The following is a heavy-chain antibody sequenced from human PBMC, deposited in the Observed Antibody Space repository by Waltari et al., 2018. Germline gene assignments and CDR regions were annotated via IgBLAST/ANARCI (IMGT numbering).Heavy chain of an antibody. Sequence: VQLQQWGAGLLKPSETLSLTCAVYGGSFSGSYWRWLRQPPGKGLEWIGEINHSGRTNYNPSFKSRVTISVDTSKNQFSLKLSSVTAADTAVYYCARGPNLYNWNDVPGDYFDYWGQGTLVTVSS. CDR1: GGSFSGSY. J-gene: IGHJ4*02. D-gene: IGHD1-20*01. V-gene: IGHV4-34*01. CDR3: ARGPNLYNWNDVPGDYFDY. CDR2: INHSGRT.